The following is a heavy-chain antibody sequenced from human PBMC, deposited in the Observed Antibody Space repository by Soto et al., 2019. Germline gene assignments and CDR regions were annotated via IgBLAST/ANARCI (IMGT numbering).Heavy chain of an antibody. CDR3: ARDPEYCSAVNCSY. Sequence: VQLVESGGGLVQPGGSLRLSCATSGFTFTWFWMAWVRQAPGKGPEWVANIKADGSEIYYLDSVKGRFTISRDNARNSVYLQMNSLRAEDTAIYYCARDPEYCSAVNCSYWGQGTQVTVAS. D-gene: IGHD2-8*02. V-gene: IGHV3-7*05. CDR1: GFTFTWFW. J-gene: IGHJ1*01. CDR2: IKADGSEI.